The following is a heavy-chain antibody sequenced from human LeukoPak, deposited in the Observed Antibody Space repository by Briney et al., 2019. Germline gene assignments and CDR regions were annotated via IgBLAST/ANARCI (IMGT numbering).Heavy chain of an antibody. J-gene: IGHJ4*02. CDR3: ASCSSTSCYFSNFDY. Sequence: GGSLRLSCAPSGFTFSSYSMNWVRQAPGKGLEWVSSISSSSSYIYYADSVKGRFTISRDNAKNSLYLQMNSLRAEDTAVYYCASCSSTSCYFSNFDYWGQGTLVTVSS. D-gene: IGHD2-2*01. V-gene: IGHV3-21*01. CDR2: ISSSSSYI. CDR1: GFTFSSYS.